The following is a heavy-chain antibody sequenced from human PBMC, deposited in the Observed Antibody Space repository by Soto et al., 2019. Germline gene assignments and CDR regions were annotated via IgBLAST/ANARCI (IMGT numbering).Heavy chain of an antibody. CDR1: GGTFSSYA. Sequence: SVKVSCKASGGTFSSYAISWVRQAPGQGLEWMGGIIPIFGTANYAQKFQGRVTITADESTSTAYMELSSLRSEDTAVYYCASAIAHYYDSSGINVKAEYFQQWGQGTLVTVS. D-gene: IGHD3-22*01. V-gene: IGHV1-69*13. J-gene: IGHJ1*01. CDR2: IIPIFGTA. CDR3: ASAIAHYYDSSGINVKAEYFQQ.